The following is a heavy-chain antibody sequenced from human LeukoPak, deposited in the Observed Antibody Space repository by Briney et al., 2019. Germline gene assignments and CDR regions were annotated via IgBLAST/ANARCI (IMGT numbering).Heavy chain of an antibody. J-gene: IGHJ4*02. CDR3: ARAIAVAGGEEDYFDY. D-gene: IGHD6-19*01. CDR2: INTNTGNP. Sequence: ASVKVSCKASGYTFTSYAMNWVRQAPGQGLEWMGWINTNTGNPTYAQGFTGRFVFSLDTSVSTAYRQISSLKAEDTAVYYCARAIAVAGGEEDYFDYWGQGTLVTVSS. V-gene: IGHV7-4-1*02. CDR1: GYTFTSYA.